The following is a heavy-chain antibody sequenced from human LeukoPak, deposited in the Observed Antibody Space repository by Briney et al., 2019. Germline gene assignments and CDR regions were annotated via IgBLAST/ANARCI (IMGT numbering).Heavy chain of an antibody. Sequence: SETLSLTCAVYGGSFSGYYWSWIRQPPGKGLEWIGSIYYSGSTYYNPSLKSRVTISVDTSKNQFSLKLSSVTAADTAVYYCARYGDSSGYYYPFDYWGQGTLVTVSS. V-gene: IGHV4-34*01. CDR2: IYYSGST. J-gene: IGHJ4*02. CDR1: GGSFSGYY. D-gene: IGHD3-22*01. CDR3: ARYGDSSGYYYPFDY.